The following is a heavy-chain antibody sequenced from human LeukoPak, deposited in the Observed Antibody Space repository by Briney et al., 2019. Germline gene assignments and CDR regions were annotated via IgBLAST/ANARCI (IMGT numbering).Heavy chain of an antibody. CDR2: IWYDGSNK. V-gene: IGHV3-33*01. D-gene: IGHD3-9*01. CDR1: GFTFSSYG. CDR3: ARDTYYDILTGYPNYFDY. Sequence: PGRSLRLSCAASGFTFSSYGMHWVRQAPGKGLEWVAVIWYDGSNKYYADSVKGRFTISRDNSKNTLYLQMNSLRAEDTAVYYCARDTYYDILTGYPNYFDYWGQGTLVTVSS. J-gene: IGHJ4*02.